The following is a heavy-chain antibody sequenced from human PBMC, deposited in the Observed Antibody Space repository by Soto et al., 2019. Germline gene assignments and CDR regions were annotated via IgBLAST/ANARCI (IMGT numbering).Heavy chain of an antibody. D-gene: IGHD3-10*01. CDR3: ARENSLLWFGELLGGFDY. J-gene: IGHJ4*02. CDR1: GCTFTSYY. CDR2: INPSGGST. V-gene: IGHV1-46*03. Sequence: ASVKVSFKASGCTFTSYYMHWVRQAPGQGLEWMGIINPSGGSTSYAQKFQGRVTMTRDTSTSTVYMELSSLRSEDTAVYYCARENSLLWFGELLGGFDYWGQGTLVTVSS.